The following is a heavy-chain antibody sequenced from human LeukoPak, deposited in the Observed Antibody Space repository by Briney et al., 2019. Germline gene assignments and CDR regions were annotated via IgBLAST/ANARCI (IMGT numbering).Heavy chain of an antibody. Sequence: ASVKVSCKASGYTFTSYYMHWVRQAPGQGLEWMGIINPSGGSTSYAQKFQGRVTMTRDMSTSTVYMELSSLRAEDTAVYYCAKDRDVWGSLLDYWGQGTLVTVSS. CDR1: GYTFTSYY. CDR2: INPSGGST. CDR3: AKDRDVWGSLLDY. J-gene: IGHJ4*02. D-gene: IGHD3-16*01. V-gene: IGHV1-46*01.